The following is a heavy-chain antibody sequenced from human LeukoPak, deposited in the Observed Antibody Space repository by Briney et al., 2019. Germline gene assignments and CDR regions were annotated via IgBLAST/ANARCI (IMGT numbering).Heavy chain of an antibody. CDR2: INPNSGGT. Sequence: ASVKVSCKASGYTFTGYYMHWVRQAPGQGLEWMGWINPNSGGTNYAQKFQGRVTMTRDTSIGTAYMELSRLGSDDTAVYYCARPRRDGYNYVFWGQGTLVTVSS. CDR3: ARPRRDGYNYVF. V-gene: IGHV1-2*02. D-gene: IGHD5-24*01. CDR1: GYTFTGYY. J-gene: IGHJ4*02.